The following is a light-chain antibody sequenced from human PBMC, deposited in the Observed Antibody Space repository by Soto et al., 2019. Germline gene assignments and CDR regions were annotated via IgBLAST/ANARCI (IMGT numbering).Light chain of an antibody. CDR1: QSISIA. J-gene: IGKJ4*01. CDR3: QQSYTTPT. V-gene: IGKV1-39*01. Sequence: ILLTQSPSSLPAAVGDRVTITCRASQSISIALNWYQQRPGKAPRLLIYSTSRLQGGVPPRVSGSGSGSEFTLSINNLQPEDFATYFCQQSYTTPTFGGGTRVE. CDR2: STS.